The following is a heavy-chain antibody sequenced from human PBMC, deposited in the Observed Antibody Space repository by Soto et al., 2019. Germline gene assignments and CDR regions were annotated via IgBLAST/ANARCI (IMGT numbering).Heavy chain of an antibody. D-gene: IGHD3-10*01. CDR2: IYNSGST. V-gene: IGHV4-31*03. J-gene: IGHJ4*02. CDR3: ARGTGSYDY. Sequence: QVQLQESGPGLVKPSQTLSLTCTVSGGSISSGGYYWSWIRKHPGKGLEWIGYIYNSGSTYYNPSLKSRVIISVDTSKNRFSRKRSSVTAGDTAVYYCARGTGSYDYGGQGTLVTVSS. CDR1: GGSISSGGYY.